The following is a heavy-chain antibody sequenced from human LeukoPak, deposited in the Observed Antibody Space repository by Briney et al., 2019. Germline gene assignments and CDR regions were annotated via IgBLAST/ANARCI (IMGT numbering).Heavy chain of an antibody. Sequence: GGSLRLSCAASGFTFSSYAMSWVRQAPGKGLEWVSAISGSGGSTYYADSVKGRFTISRDNSKNTLYLQMNSLRAEDTAVYYCAKDIVVVPAAIGSVPFDYWGQGTLDTVSS. CDR2: ISGSGGST. CDR3: AKDIVVVPAAIGSVPFDY. D-gene: IGHD2-2*01. CDR1: GFTFSSYA. J-gene: IGHJ4*02. V-gene: IGHV3-23*01.